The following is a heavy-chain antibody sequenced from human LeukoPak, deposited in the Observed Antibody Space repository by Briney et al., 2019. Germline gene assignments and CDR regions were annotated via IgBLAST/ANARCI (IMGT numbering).Heavy chain of an antibody. V-gene: IGHV4-31*03. D-gene: IGHD3-10*01. J-gene: IGHJ2*01. CDR1: GGSISSGGYY. CDR2: IYYSGST. CDR3: ARDKAPLFSL. Sequence: SETLSLTCTVSGGSISSGGYYWSWIRQHPGKGLEWIGYIYYSGSTYYNPSLKSRVTISVDTSKIQFSLKLSSVTAADTAVYYCARDKAPLFSLWGRGTLVTVSS.